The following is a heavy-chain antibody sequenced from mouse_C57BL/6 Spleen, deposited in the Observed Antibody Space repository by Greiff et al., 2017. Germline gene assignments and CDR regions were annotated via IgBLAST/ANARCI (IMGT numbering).Heavy chain of an antibody. V-gene: IGHV1-55*01. J-gene: IGHJ3*01. CDR2: IYPGSGST. D-gene: IGHD1-1*01. CDR3: AKDGSKDWFAY. CDR1: GYTFTSYW. Sequence: QVQLQQPGAELVKPGASVKMSCKASGYTFTSYWITWVKQRPGQGLAWIGDIYPGSGSTNYNEKFQSKATLAQDTSSSTAYLQRSSLTSADSAVDYCAKDGSKDWFAYWGKGTLVTVSA.